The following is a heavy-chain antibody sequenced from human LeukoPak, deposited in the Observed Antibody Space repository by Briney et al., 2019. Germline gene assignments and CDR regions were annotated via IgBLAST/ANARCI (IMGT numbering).Heavy chain of an antibody. D-gene: IGHD3-10*01. V-gene: IGHV4-59*01. J-gene: IGHJ5*02. CDR3: ARAYPRYYGSGSLYWFDP. CDR1: GGSISSYY. Sequence: PSETLSLTCTVSGGSISSYYWSWIRQPPGKGLEWIGYIYYSGSTNYNPSLKSRVTISVDTSKNQFSLKLSSVTAADTAVSYCARAYPRYYGSGSLYWFDPWGQGTLVTVSS. CDR2: IYYSGST.